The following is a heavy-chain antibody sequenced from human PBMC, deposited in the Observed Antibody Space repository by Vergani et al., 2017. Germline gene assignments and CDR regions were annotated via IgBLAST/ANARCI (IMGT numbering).Heavy chain of an antibody. CDR1: ESSFISNE. V-gene: IGHV5-51*01. D-gene: IGHD2-21*01. CDR2: INPIDSKI. J-gene: IGHJ4*02. Sequence: EVMLVQSGEELKTPGESLKISCKYSESSFISNEIACVRQMSGKGLQWMGNINPIDSKIAYSLSFQGQAIMSLDKSITTAYLQWRSLKASDTAIYYCTRHVSCGDGDCLHFDHWCQGTQVTISS. CDR3: TRHVSCGDGDCLHFDH.